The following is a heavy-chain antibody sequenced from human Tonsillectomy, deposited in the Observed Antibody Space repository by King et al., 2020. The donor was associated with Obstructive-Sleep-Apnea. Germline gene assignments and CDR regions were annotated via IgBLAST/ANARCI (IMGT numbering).Heavy chain of an antibody. Sequence: MQLVQSGAEVKKPGESLRISCQGSGYSFSTYWISWVRQMPGKGLEWMGMINPSDSYTNYSPSFQGHVTISSDKSITAAYLQWSSLKASDTAIYYCARHLPGGSSGWYSVPFDCWGQGTLVTVSS. CDR1: GYSFSTYW. D-gene: IGHD6-19*01. J-gene: IGHJ4*02. CDR3: ARHLPGGSSGWYSVPFDC. V-gene: IGHV5-10-1*01. CDR2: INPSDSYT.